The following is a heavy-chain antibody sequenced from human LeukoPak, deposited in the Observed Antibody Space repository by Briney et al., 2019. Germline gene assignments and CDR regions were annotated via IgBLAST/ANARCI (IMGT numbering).Heavy chain of an antibody. V-gene: IGHV4-39*07. CDR2: IYYSGST. J-gene: IGHJ2*01. CDR1: GGSISSYY. Sequence: SETLSLTCTVSGGSISSYYWSWIRQPPGKGLEWIGSIYYSGSTYYNPSLKSRVTISVDTSKNQFSLKLSSVTAADTAVYYCARGRATMVRGVIHRTLCYFDLWGRGTLVTVSS. CDR3: ARGRATMVRGVIHRTLCYFDL. D-gene: IGHD3-10*01.